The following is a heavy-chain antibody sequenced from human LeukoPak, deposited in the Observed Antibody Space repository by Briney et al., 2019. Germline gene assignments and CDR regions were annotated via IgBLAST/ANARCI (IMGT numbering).Heavy chain of an antibody. J-gene: IGHJ4*02. CDR2: INHSGST. CDR1: GGSISSGGYY. V-gene: IGHV4-30-2*01. CDR3: ARVIPLNYYDSSGYLSH. D-gene: IGHD3-22*01. Sequence: SQTLSLTCTVSGGSISSGGYYWSWIRQPPGKGLEWIGEINHSGSTNYNPSLKSRVTISVDTSKNQFSLKLSSVTAADTAVYYCARVIPLNYYDSSGYLSHWGQGTLVTVSS.